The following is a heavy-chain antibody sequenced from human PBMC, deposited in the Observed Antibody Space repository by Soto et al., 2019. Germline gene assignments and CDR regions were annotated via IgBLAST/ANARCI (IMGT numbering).Heavy chain of an antibody. CDR2: IYYSGST. Sequence: SETLSLTCTVSGGSISSSSYYWGWIRQPPGKGLEWIGSIYYSGSTYYNPSLKSRVTISVDTSKNQFSLKLSSVTAADTAVYYCARGEDYSSSWYYFDYWGQGTLVTAPQ. CDR1: GGSISSSSYY. D-gene: IGHD6-13*01. J-gene: IGHJ4*02. CDR3: ARGEDYSSSWYYFDY. V-gene: IGHV4-39*01.